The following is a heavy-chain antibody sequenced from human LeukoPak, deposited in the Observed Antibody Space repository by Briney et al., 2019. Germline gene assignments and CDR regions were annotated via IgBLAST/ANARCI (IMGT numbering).Heavy chain of an antibody. V-gene: IGHV4-39*01. D-gene: IGHD6-19*01. CDR2: IYYSGST. J-gene: IGHJ4*02. Sequence: SETLSLTCTVSGGSISSSSYYWGWIRQPPGKGLEWIGSIYYSGSTYYNPSLKSRVTISVDTSKNQFSLKLSSVTAADTAVYYCARHLRSGWYINYFDYWGQGTLVTVSS. CDR3: ARHLRSGWYINYFDY. CDR1: GGSISSSSYY.